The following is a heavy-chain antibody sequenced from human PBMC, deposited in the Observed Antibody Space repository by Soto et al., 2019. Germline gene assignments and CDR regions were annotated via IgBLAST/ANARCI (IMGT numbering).Heavy chain of an antibody. J-gene: IGHJ4*02. CDR3: ARALRKRGERFLDY. Sequence: SETLSLTCTVSGGSISGGGYYWSWIRRHPGKGLEWIGYIYYSGSTYYNPSLKSRVTISVDTSKNQFPLKLSSVTAADTAVYYCARALRKRGERFLDYWGQGTMVTVYS. V-gene: IGHV4-31*03. CDR2: IYYSGST. CDR1: GGSISGGGYY. D-gene: IGHD4-17*01.